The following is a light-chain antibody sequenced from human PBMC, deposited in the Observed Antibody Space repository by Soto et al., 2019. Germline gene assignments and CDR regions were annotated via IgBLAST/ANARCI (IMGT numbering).Light chain of an antibody. J-gene: IGLJ1*01. CDR3: SSYTSSSTLFYV. CDR2: EVS. CDR1: SSDVGGYNY. V-gene: IGLV2-14*01. Sequence: QSALTQPASLSGSPGQSITISCTGTSSDVGGYNYVSWYQQHPGKAPKLMIYEVSNRPSGVSNRFSGSKSGNTASLTISGLQAADEADYYCSSYTSSSTLFYVFGTGTKVTVL.